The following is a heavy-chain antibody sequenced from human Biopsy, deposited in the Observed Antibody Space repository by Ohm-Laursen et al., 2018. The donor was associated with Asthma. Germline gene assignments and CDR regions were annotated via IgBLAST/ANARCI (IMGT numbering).Heavy chain of an antibody. CDR1: GGTFRTYA. Sequence: SVKVSCNASGGTFRTYAFNWVRQAPGQGLEWMGGIIPMYGVPKVAQKFQGRVTITADESTSTAYMEMSSLRSEDSAVYYCARVDAIMISGDFYFYSGFDLWGQGTTVRVSS. CDR2: IIPMYGVP. D-gene: IGHD3-16*01. V-gene: IGHV1-69*13. CDR3: ARVDAIMISGDFYFYSGFDL. J-gene: IGHJ6*02.